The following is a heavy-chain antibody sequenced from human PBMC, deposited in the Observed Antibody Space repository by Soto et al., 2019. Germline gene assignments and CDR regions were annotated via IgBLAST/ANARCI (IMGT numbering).Heavy chain of an antibody. V-gene: IGHV4-31*03. J-gene: IGHJ6*02. Sequence: LSLTFTVSGGSIRSGGYYWSWVRQSPRRGLEWIGNIYYSGSTYYNPSLKSRLTISVDTSKNQFSLNLSSVTAADTAVYYCARDRLMATAGTARHYFGLDVWGQGTQFTVSS. CDR3: ARDRLMATAGTARHYFGLDV. D-gene: IGHD5-18*01. CDR2: IYYSGST. CDR1: GGSIRSGGYY.